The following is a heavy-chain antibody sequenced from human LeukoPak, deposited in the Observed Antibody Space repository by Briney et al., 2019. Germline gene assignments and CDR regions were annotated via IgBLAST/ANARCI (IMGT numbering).Heavy chain of an antibody. V-gene: IGHV3-7*01. D-gene: IGHD3-22*01. J-gene: IGHJ4*02. CDR2: IKQDGSET. CDR3: AKYLSGSFDY. Sequence: GGSLRLSCAASGFTFSRYWMTWVRQAPGKGLEWVANIKQDGSETYYVDSVKGRFTISRDNSKNTVYLQMNSLRAEDTAVYYCAKYLSGSFDYWGQGTLVTVSS. CDR1: GFTFSRYW.